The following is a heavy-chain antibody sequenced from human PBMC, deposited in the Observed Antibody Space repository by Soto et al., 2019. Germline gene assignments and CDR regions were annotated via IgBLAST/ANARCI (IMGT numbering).Heavy chain of an antibody. V-gene: IGHV3-23*01. CDR3: AKMGDSSGYDFFDY. D-gene: IGHD3-22*01. Sequence: EVQLLESGGGLVQPGGSLRLSCAVSGFTFSSHGKSWVRQAPRKGLEWVSSISGSGDRTYYADSVKGRFTISRDNNKNTVYLQMNSLRVEDTAVYYCAKMGDSSGYDFFDYWGQGTLVTVSS. CDR1: GFTFSSHG. CDR2: ISGSGDRT. J-gene: IGHJ4*02.